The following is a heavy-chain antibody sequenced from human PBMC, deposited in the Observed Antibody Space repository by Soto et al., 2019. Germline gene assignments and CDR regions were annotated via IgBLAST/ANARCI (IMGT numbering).Heavy chain of an antibody. V-gene: IGHV3-33*01. CDR2: IWYDGSNK. J-gene: IGHJ5*02. D-gene: IGHD2-2*02. Sequence: PGGSLRLSCAASGFTFSSYGMHWVRQAPGKGLEWVAVIWYDGSNKYYADSVKGRFTISRDNSKNTLYLQMNSLRAEDTAVYYCARQGCSSTSCYKNWFDPWGQGTLVTVSS. CDR3: ARQGCSSTSCYKNWFDP. CDR1: GFTFSSYG.